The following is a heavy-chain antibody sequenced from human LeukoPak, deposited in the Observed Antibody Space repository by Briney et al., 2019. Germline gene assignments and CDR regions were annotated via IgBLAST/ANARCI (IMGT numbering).Heavy chain of an antibody. CDR1: GFTLSRYG. D-gene: IGHD2-2*01. CDR3: VKGYCSSISCSLIDY. J-gene: IGHJ4*02. V-gene: IGHV3-64D*06. CDR2: ISSNGGST. Sequence: SGGSLRLSCSASGFTLSRYGMHWVRQAPGKGLEYVSGISSNGGSTNYADSVKGRFTISRDNSKNTLHLQISSLRAEDTAVYYCVKGYCSSISCSLIDYGGQGTLVTVSS.